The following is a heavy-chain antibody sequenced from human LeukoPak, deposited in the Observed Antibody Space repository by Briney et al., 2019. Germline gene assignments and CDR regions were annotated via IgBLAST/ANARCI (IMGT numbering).Heavy chain of an antibody. V-gene: IGHV1-69*05. CDR3: ARDHLPLAYYDRLDAFDI. J-gene: IGHJ3*02. Sequence: SVKVSCKASGGTFSSYAISWVRQAPGQGLEWMGRIIPIFGTANYAQKFQGRVTITTDESTSTAYMELSSLRSEDTAVYYCARDHLPLAYYDRLDAFDIWGQGAMVTVSS. D-gene: IGHD3-22*01. CDR2: IIPIFGTA. CDR1: GGTFSSYA.